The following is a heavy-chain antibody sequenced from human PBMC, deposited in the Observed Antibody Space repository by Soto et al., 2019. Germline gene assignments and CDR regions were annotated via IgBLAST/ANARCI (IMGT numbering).Heavy chain of an antibody. Sequence: ASVKVSCKASGYTFTSYYMHWVRQAPGQGLEWMGIINPSGGSTSYAQKFQGRVTMTRDTSTSTVYMELSSLRSEDTAVYYCVREVTMIVVLGRHDAFDIWGQGTMVTVS. CDR1: GYTFTSYY. CDR3: VREVTMIVVLGRHDAFDI. V-gene: IGHV1-46*03. J-gene: IGHJ3*02. D-gene: IGHD3-22*01. CDR2: INPSGGST.